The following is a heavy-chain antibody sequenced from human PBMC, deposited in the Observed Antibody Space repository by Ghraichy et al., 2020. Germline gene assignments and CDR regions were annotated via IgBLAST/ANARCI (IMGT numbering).Heavy chain of an antibody. CDR1: EFIFSNYW. CDR3: ARGCDIRCCCGIVFDY. V-gene: IGHV3-7*01. D-gene: IGHD2-21*01. Sequence: GSLRLSCAASEFIFSNYWMTWVRQAPGKGLEWVASIKQDGSEKYYVDAVRGRFTISRDNAKNSLYLQMNGLRAEDTALYYCARGCDIRCCCGIVFDYWGQGIPVTVSS. CDR2: IKQDGSEK. J-gene: IGHJ4*02.